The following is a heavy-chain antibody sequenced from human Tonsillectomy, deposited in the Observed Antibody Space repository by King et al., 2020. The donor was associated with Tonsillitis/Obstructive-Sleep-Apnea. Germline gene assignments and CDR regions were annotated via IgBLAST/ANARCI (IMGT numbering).Heavy chain of an antibody. CDR2: INTNTGNP. D-gene: IGHD6-6*01. Sequence: QLVQSGSELKKPGASVKVSCKAPGYTFSNYAMNWVRQAPGQGLEWMGWINTNTGNPTYAQGFKGRFVFSLDTSVSTAFLQISSLESEDAAVYYCARDKVSSLGYYYYMDVWGKGTTVTVSS. CDR1: GYTFSNYA. V-gene: IGHV7-4-1*02. CDR3: ARDKVSSLGYYYYMDV. J-gene: IGHJ6*03.